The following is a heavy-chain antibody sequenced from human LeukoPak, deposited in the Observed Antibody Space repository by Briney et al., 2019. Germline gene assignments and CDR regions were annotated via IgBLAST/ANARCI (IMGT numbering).Heavy chain of an antibody. V-gene: IGHV3-23*01. CDR3: ARVMYYDFWRGFDY. J-gene: IGHJ4*02. D-gene: IGHD3-3*01. Sequence: GGSLRLSCAASGFTFSSYAMSWVRQAPGKGLEWVSAISGSGGSTYYADSVKGRFTISRDNSKNTLYLQMNSLRAEDTAVYYCARVMYYDFWRGFDYWGQGTLVTVSS. CDR2: ISGSGGST. CDR1: GFTFSSYA.